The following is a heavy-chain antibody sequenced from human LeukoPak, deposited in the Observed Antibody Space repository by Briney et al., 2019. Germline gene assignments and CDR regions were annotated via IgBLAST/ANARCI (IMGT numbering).Heavy chain of an antibody. CDR3: ARRFGELLYRTYYYYMDV. CDR2: ISAYNGNT. D-gene: IGHD3-10*01. J-gene: IGHJ6*03. CDR1: GYTFTSYG. Sequence: ASVKVSCKASGYTFTSYGISWVRQAPGQGLEWMGWISAYNGNTNYAQKLQGRVTMTTDTSTSTAYMELRSLRSDDTAVYYCARRFGELLYRTYYYYMDVWGKGTTVTISS. V-gene: IGHV1-18*01.